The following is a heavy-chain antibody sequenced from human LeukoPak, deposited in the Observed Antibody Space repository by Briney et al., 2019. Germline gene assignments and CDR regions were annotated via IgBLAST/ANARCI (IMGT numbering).Heavy chain of an antibody. V-gene: IGHV3-21*01. Sequence: GGSLRLSCAASGFTFSSYSMNWVRQAPGKGLEWVSSISSSSSYIYYADSVKGRFTISRDNAKNSLYLQMNSLRAEDTAVYYCAREIYGGYDGEFDYWGQGTLVTVSS. D-gene: IGHD5-12*01. CDR2: ISSSSSYI. CDR3: AREIYGGYDGEFDY. CDR1: GFTFSSYS. J-gene: IGHJ4*02.